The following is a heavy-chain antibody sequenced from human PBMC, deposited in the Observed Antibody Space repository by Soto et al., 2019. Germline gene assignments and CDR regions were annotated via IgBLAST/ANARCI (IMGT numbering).Heavy chain of an antibody. J-gene: IGHJ5*02. CDR3: AKAGRPFYDLWSENRFDP. Sequence: GGSLRLSCTASGFTFSSYAMTWVRQAPGKGLEWVSSISGSGGATYYADSVKGRFTISRDDSKNTLFLQMDSLRAEDTALYYCAKAGRPFYDLWSENRFDPWGQGTLVTVSS. CDR2: ISGSGGAT. V-gene: IGHV3-23*01. D-gene: IGHD3-3*01. CDR1: GFTFSSYA.